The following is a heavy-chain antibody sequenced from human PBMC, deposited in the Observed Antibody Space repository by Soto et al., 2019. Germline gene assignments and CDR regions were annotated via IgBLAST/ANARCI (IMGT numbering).Heavy chain of an antibody. CDR3: AKALPHIVVVTEY. Sequence: PGGSLRLSCAASGFTFSDYYMSWIRQAPGKGLEWVSYISSSGSTIYYADSVKGRFTISRDNAKNTLYLQMNSLRAEDTAVYYCAKALPHIVVVTEYWGQGTLVTVSS. J-gene: IGHJ4*02. V-gene: IGHV3-11*04. CDR2: ISSSGSTI. D-gene: IGHD2-21*02. CDR1: GFTFSDYY.